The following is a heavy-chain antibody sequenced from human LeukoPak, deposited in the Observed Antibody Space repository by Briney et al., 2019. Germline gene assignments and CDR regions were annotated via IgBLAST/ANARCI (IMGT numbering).Heavy chain of an antibody. D-gene: IGHD6-13*01. V-gene: IGHV3-23*01. J-gene: IGHJ6*03. Sequence: GSLSLSCAASGFPFNNHGMSWVRRAPGKGLEWVSGIIGGAGSTYYADSVKGRFTISGDNSKNTLFLQMNSLRAEDTAVYYCAKEGYSRGYYSYYYMDVWGKGTTVTVSS. CDR1: GFPFNNHG. CDR3: AKEGYSRGYYSYYYMDV. CDR2: IIGGAGST.